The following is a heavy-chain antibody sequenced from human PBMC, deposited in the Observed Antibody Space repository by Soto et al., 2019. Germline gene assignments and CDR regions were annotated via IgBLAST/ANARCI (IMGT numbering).Heavy chain of an antibody. V-gene: IGHV4-39*01. CDR1: GGSISSRDFY. CDR2: MYYSGTT. J-gene: IGHJ5*02. D-gene: IGHD3-22*01. Sequence: QLQLQESGPGLVKPSETLSLTCTVSGGSISSRDFYWGWLRQPPGKGLDFIGSMYYSGTTYYNPPLKNRITISVDTSRNQVSLKLISVTAADTAVYYCAVVDSTGNWFDPWGQGALVTVSS. CDR3: AVVDSTGNWFDP.